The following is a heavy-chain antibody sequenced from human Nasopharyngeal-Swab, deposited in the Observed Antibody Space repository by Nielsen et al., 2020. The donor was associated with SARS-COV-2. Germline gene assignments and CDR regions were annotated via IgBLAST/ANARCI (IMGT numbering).Heavy chain of an antibody. CDR3: ARGSSEYYYYGMDV. Sequence: GGSLRLSCAASGFTFSSYSMNWVRQAPGKGLEWVSYISSSGSTIYYADSVKGRFTISRDNAKNSLYLQMNSLRAEDTAVYYCARGSSEYYYYGMDVWGQGTTVTVSS. J-gene: IGHJ6*02. CDR1: GFTFSSYS. CDR2: ISSSGSTI. D-gene: IGHD3-10*01. V-gene: IGHV3-48*04.